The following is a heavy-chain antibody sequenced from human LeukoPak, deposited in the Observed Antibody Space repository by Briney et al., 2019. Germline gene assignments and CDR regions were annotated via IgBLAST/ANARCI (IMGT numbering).Heavy chain of an antibody. CDR1: GFTFSSYA. V-gene: IGHV3-23*01. CDR2: ISGSGGST. CDR3: AKDLTDGSGSYFEGDAFDI. J-gene: IGHJ3*02. Sequence: PGGSLRLSCAASGFTFSSYAMSWVRQAPGKGLEWVSAISGSGGSTYYADSVKGRFTISRDNSKNTLYPQMSSPRAEDTAVYYCAKDLTDGSGSYFEGDAFDIWGQGTMVTVSS. D-gene: IGHD3-10*01.